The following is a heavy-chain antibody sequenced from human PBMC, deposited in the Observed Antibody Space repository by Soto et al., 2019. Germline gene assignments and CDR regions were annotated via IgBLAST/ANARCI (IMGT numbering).Heavy chain of an antibody. CDR3: ARHPGGSYPNSRYGMGV. Sequence: GESLKISCKGSGYTFTSYWIGWVRQMPGKGLEWMGIIYPGDSDTRYSPSFQGQVTISADKSISTAYLHWSSLKASDTAMYYCARHPGGSYPNSRYGMGVWGQGTTVTVSS. V-gene: IGHV5-51*01. CDR1: GYTFTSYW. D-gene: IGHD6-25*01. J-gene: IGHJ6*02. CDR2: IYPGDSDT.